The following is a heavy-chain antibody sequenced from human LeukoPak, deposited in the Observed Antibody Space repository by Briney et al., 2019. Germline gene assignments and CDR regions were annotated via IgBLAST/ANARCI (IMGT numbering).Heavy chain of an antibody. J-gene: IGHJ5*02. CDR1: GFTFSSYG. D-gene: IGHD5-18*01. V-gene: IGHV3-30*18. CDR3: AKGVNWIQTTLLNWFDP. Sequence: PGGSLRLSCAASGFTFSSYGMHWVRQAPGKGLEWVAVISYDGSNKYYADSVKGRFTISRHNSKNTLYLQMNSLRAEDTAVYYCAKGVNWIQTTLLNWFDPWGQGTLVTVSS. CDR2: ISYDGSNK.